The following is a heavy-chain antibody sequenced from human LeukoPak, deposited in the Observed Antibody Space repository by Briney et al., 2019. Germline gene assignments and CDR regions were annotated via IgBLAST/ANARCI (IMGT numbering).Heavy chain of an antibody. Sequence: SETLSLTCTISGGSVSDYYWSWIRQSPGKGLEWIGYIYHTGSTSYSPSLKSRVTISADTSQNQFALKLSSVTAADTAVYYCASRKLGNDYWGQGTLVTVSS. CDR1: GGSVSDYY. J-gene: IGHJ4*02. V-gene: IGHV4-59*02. D-gene: IGHD7-27*01. CDR3: ASRKLGNDY. CDR2: IYHTGST.